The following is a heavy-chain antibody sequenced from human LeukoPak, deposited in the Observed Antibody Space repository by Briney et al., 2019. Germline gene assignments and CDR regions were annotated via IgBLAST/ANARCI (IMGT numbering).Heavy chain of an antibody. Sequence: SETLSLTCTVSGYSISSGYYWGWIRQPPGKGLEWIGYIYYSGSTYYNPSLKSRVTISVDTSKNQFSLKLSSVTAADTAVYYCARKVTYYYGSGSRRNYYYYMDVWGKGTTVTVSS. CDR1: GYSISSGYY. D-gene: IGHD3-10*01. CDR3: ARKVTYYYGSGSRRNYYYYMDV. V-gene: IGHV4-38-2*02. CDR2: IYYSGST. J-gene: IGHJ6*03.